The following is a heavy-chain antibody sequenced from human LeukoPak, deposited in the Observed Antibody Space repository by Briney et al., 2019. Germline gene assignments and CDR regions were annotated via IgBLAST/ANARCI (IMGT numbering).Heavy chain of an antibody. J-gene: IGHJ4*02. CDR3: ARDTVGALVD. Sequence: SSVNVSYKASGYTFTSYGISGVRQAPGQGLEWMGWSSAYNGNTNYAQKLQGRVTNNTNTSTSTAYMALGSLSSDDSAVYSCARDTVGALVDWGQGTLVTVSS. CDR2: SSAYNGNT. CDR1: GYTFTSYG. V-gene: IGHV1-18*01. D-gene: IGHD1-26*01.